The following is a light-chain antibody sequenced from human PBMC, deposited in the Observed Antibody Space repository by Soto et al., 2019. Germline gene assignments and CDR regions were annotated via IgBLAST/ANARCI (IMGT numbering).Light chain of an antibody. CDR3: QQRSQWPRT. CDR2: EAS. CDR1: QSISNY. Sequence: EIVLTQSPATLSLSPGERATLSCRASQSISNYLAWFQQKPGQAPRLLIYEASNRATGIPVRFSGSGSGTYFTLTISSLEPEDFADYYCQQRSQWPRTFGQGTKVEIK. J-gene: IGKJ1*01. V-gene: IGKV3-11*01.